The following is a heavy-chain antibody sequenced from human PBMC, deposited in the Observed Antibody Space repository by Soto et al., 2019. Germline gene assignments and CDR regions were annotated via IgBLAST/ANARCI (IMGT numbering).Heavy chain of an antibody. V-gene: IGHV3-33*01. J-gene: IGHJ5*02. CDR2: IWYDGSNK. CDR3: ARDAFPTAVTSPWFDP. Sequence: QVQLVESGGGVVQPGRSLRLSCAASGFNFSSYGMHWVRQAPGKGLEWVAVIWYDGSNKYYADPVRGRFTISRDNSKDTLYLQMNSLRAEDTAVYYCARDAFPTAVTSPWFDPWGQGTLVTVSS. CDR1: GFNFSSYG. D-gene: IGHD6-25*01.